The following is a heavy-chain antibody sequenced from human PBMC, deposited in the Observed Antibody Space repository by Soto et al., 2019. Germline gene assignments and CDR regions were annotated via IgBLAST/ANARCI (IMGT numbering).Heavy chain of an antibody. J-gene: IGHJ4*02. CDR2: IYHTGTT. D-gene: IGHD6-6*01. CDR3: ARPYFSSSSMFDY. V-gene: IGHV4-39*01. CDR1: GDSISSSTYY. Sequence: SETLSLTCTVSGDSISSSTYYWGWIRQPPGKGLEWIGCIYHTGTTYYNPSLKSRVTISVDTSKNQFSLKLSSVTAADTAVYYCARPYFSSSSMFDYWGQGTLVTVS.